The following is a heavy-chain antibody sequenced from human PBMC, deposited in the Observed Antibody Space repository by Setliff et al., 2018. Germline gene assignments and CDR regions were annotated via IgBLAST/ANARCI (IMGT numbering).Heavy chain of an antibody. J-gene: IGHJ1*01. CDR3: ANVLI. CDR2: IFNDGST. CDR1: GITISNNF. V-gene: IGHV3-66*01. Sequence: GSLRLSCVVSGITISNNFWSWVRQAPGKGLEWVSIIFNDGSTYYADSVKGRFTISRDISTSTLYLHMNSLRADDTAVYYCANVLIGGPGTLVTVSS. D-gene: IGHD3-16*01.